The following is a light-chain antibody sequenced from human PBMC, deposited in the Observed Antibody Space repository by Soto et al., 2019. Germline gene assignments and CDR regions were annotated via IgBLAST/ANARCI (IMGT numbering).Light chain of an antibody. Sequence: SYELTQAPSVSVAPGQTARITCGRDNIGSKSVHWYQQKPGQAPVLVVYFNSDRPSGIPERFSGSNSGNTATLTISRVEAGDEADYHCQVWDSSSDRFVFGTGTKLTVL. CDR3: QVWDSSSDRFV. J-gene: IGLJ1*01. CDR2: FNS. CDR1: NIGSKS. V-gene: IGLV3-21*02.